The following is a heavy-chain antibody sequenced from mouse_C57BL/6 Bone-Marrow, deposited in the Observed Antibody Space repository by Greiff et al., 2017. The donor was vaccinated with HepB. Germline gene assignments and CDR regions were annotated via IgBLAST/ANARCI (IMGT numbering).Heavy chain of an antibody. J-gene: IGHJ3*01. CDR3: TPIYDGYYWFAY. D-gene: IGHD2-3*01. CDR1: GFNIKDDY. V-gene: IGHV14-4*01. CDR2: IDPENGDT. Sequence: LQESGAELVRPGASVKLSCTASGFNIKDDYMHWVKQRPEQGLEWIGWIDPENGDTEYASKFQGKATITADTSSNTAYLQLSSLTSEDTAVYYCTPIYDGYYWFAYWGQGTLVTVSA.